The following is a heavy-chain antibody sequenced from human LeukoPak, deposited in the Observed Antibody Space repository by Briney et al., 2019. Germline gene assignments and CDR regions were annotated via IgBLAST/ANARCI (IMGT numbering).Heavy chain of an antibody. J-gene: IGHJ4*02. V-gene: IGHV3-48*03. CDR3: ATRGAYSPPY. D-gene: IGHD5-18*01. CDR1: GFTFSSYE. CDR2: ISSSGSTI. Sequence: PGGSLRLSCAASGFTFSSYEMNWVRQAPGKGLEWVSYISSSGSTIYYADSVKGRFTISRDNAKNSLYLQMNSLRAEDTAVYYCATRGAYSPPYWGQGTLVSVSS.